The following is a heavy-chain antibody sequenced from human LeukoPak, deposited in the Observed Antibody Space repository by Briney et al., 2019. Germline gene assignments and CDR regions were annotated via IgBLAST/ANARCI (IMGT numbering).Heavy chain of an antibody. V-gene: IGHV3-20*04. D-gene: IGHD1/OR15-1a*01. CDR2: INWSGGRT. J-gene: IGHJ4*02. Sequence: PGGSLRLSCAASGFMSDDYGMSWVRQAPGKGLEWVSGINWSGGRTGYGDSLKGRFTISRDNAKNTLYLQMNSLGAEDTALYYCARDLTRTDNWGQGTLVTVSS. CDR1: GFMSDDYG. CDR3: ARDLTRTDN.